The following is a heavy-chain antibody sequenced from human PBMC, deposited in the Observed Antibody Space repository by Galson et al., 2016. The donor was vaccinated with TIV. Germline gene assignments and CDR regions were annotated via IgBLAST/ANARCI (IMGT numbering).Heavy chain of an antibody. CDR1: GYSFTSYG. CDR3: ARDRLRNGLAPDAFDI. CDR2: INAGNGNT. V-gene: IGHV1-3*01. D-gene: IGHD3/OR15-3a*01. Sequence: SVKVSCKASGYSFTSYGIAWVRQAPGQRLEWMGWINAGNGNTKYSQTFQGRVTITTDTSATTAYVELTSLRSEDTAVYYCARDRLRNGLAPDAFDIWGQGTMVTVSS. J-gene: IGHJ3*02.